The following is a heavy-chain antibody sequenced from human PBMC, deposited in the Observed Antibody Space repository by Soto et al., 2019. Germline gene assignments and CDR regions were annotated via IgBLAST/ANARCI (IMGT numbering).Heavy chain of an antibody. Sequence: SETLSLTCAVSSGSNSSSNRWSWVRQPPGKGVEWIGEIYHSGSTNYNPSLKSRVTISVDKSQNQFSLKLSSVTVADTAVYYCARHVRAGYCRYTTCPLGFFDFRGQGALVTVSS. V-gene: IGHV4-4*02. CDR2: IYHSGST. J-gene: IGHJ4*02. CDR1: SGSNSSSNR. CDR3: ARHVRAGYCRYTTCPLGFFDF. D-gene: IGHD2-2*03.